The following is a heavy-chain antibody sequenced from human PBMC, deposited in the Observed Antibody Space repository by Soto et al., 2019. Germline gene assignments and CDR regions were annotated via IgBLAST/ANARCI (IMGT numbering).Heavy chain of an antibody. D-gene: IGHD2-2*01. CDR1: GFTFSSYA. V-gene: IGHV3-23*01. Sequence: HPGGSLRLSCAASGFTFSSYAMSWVRQAPGKGLEWVSASSGSGGSTYYADSVKGRFTISRDNSKSTLYLQMNSLRAEDTAVYYCAKAPPYSSSTSCLYFDYWGQGTLVSVSS. CDR2: SSGSGGST. J-gene: IGHJ4*02. CDR3: AKAPPYSSSTSCLYFDY.